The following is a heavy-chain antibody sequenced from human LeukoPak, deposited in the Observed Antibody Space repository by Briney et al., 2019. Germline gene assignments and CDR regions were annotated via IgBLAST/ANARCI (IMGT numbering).Heavy chain of an antibody. CDR1: GCSVSNNY. CDR2: VYSGGKT. CDR3: ARHTPSTFDL. J-gene: IGHJ5*02. Sequence: GGSLRLSCAASGCSVSNNYMSWVRQAPATAPERVSVVYSGGKTFYADSVKGRFTISRDNSISTLFLEMNRLGLDDAAVYYCARHTPSTFDLWGQGVVVTVS. V-gene: IGHV3-66*02.